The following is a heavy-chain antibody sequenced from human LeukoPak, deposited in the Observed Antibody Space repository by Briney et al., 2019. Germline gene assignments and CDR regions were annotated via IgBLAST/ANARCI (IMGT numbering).Heavy chain of an antibody. D-gene: IGHD5-24*01. CDR2: IYYSGST. CDR3: ARTRDGYNSASPFDS. Sequence: PSKTLSLKCTVSNGSISSHYWSWIRQPPGKGLEWIGYIYYSGSTNYNPSLKSRVTISVDASENHFSLKLNSVTAADTAAYYCARTRDGYNSASPFDSWGQGTLVTVSS. CDR1: NGSISSHY. J-gene: IGHJ4*02. V-gene: IGHV4-59*11.